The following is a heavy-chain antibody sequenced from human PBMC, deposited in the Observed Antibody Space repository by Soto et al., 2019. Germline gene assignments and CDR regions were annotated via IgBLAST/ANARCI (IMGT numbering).Heavy chain of an antibody. CDR2: ISYDGSNK. CDR3: AREDNWNYRGYYSYGMDV. D-gene: IGHD1-7*01. Sequence: QVQLVESGGGVVQPGRSLRLSCAASGFTFSSYAMQRVRQAPGKGLEWVAVISYDGSNKYYADSVKGRFTISRDNSKNTLYLQMNSLRAEDTAVYYCAREDNWNYRGYYSYGMDVWGQGTTVTVSS. CDR1: GFTFSSYA. V-gene: IGHV3-30-3*01. J-gene: IGHJ6*02.